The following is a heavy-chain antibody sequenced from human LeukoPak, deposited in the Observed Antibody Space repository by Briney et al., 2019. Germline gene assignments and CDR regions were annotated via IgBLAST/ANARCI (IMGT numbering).Heavy chain of an antibody. Sequence: GGSLRLSCAASGFTFSSYSMNWVRQAPGKGLEWVSYISSSSSTIYYADSVKGRFTISRDNAKNSLYLQMNSLRAEDTAVYYCAKGRRVGATLGIDYWGQGTLVTVSS. CDR3: AKGRRVGATLGIDY. CDR2: ISSSSSTI. CDR1: GFTFSSYS. J-gene: IGHJ4*02. V-gene: IGHV3-48*01. D-gene: IGHD1-26*01.